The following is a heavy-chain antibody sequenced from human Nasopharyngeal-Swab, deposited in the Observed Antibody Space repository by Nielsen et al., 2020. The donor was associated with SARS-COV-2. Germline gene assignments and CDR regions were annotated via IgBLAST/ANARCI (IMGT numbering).Heavy chain of an antibody. D-gene: IGHD3-3*01. CDR3: ARVSGITIFGVVAPRHYYMDV. Sequence: GESLKISCAASGFTFSSYAMHWVRQAPGKGLEWVAVISYDGSNKYYADSVKGRFTISRDNSKNTLYLQMNSLRAADTAVYYCARVSGITIFGVVAPRHYYMDVWGKGTTVTVSS. V-gene: IGHV3-30-3*01. J-gene: IGHJ6*03. CDR1: GFTFSSYA. CDR2: ISYDGSNK.